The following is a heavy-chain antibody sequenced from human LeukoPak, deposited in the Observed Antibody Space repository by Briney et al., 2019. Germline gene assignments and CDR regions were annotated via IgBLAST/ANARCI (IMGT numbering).Heavy chain of an antibody. CDR2: IYHSGST. V-gene: IGHV4-38-2*02. CDR3: ARDQDYYGSGSYGPDY. CDR1: GYSLTSGYY. J-gene: IGHJ4*02. D-gene: IGHD3-10*01. Sequence: SETLSLTCTVSGYSLTSGYYWGWVRQPPGKGLEWIGSIYHSGSTFYNPSFKSRVTISVDPSKNQFSLKLSSVTAADTAVYYCARDQDYYGSGSYGPDYWGQGILVTVSS.